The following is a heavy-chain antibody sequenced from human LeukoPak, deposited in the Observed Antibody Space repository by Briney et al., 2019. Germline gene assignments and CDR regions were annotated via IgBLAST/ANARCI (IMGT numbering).Heavy chain of an antibody. CDR3: TTSLSPSSWTEFDY. Sequence: PGGSLRLSCAASGFTFSNAWMSWVRQAPGKGLEWVGRIKSKTDGGTTDYAAPVKGRFTISRDDSKNTLYLQMNSLKTEDTAVYYCTTSLSPSSWTEFDYWGQGTLVTVSS. D-gene: IGHD2/OR15-2a*01. V-gene: IGHV3-15*01. CDR1: GFTFSNAW. CDR2: IKSKTDGGTT. J-gene: IGHJ4*02.